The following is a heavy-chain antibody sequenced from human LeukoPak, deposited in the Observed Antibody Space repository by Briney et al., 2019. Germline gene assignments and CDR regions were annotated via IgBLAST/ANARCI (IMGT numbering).Heavy chain of an antibody. Sequence: GGSLRLSCAASGFTFSSYAMHWVRQAPGKGLEWVAVISYDGSNKYYADSVKGRFTISRDNSKNTLYLQMNSLRAEDTAVYYCASLSYYYDSSGYYDMDVWGKGTTVTISS. J-gene: IGHJ6*03. V-gene: IGHV3-30*04. D-gene: IGHD3-22*01. CDR2: ISYDGSNK. CDR3: ASLSYYYDSSGYYDMDV. CDR1: GFTFSSYA.